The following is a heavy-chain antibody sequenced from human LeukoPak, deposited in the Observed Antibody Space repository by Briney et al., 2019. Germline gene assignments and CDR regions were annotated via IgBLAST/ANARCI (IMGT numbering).Heavy chain of an antibody. D-gene: IGHD5-18*01. CDR1: GFTFSSYA. Sequence: GRSLRLSCAASGFTFSSYAMSWVRQAPGKGLEWVSAISGSGGSTYYADSVKGRFTISRDNSKNTLYLQMNSLRAEDTAVYYCARRKDTAMAPFDYWGQGTLVTVSS. CDR2: ISGSGGST. V-gene: IGHV3-23*01. CDR3: ARRKDTAMAPFDY. J-gene: IGHJ4*02.